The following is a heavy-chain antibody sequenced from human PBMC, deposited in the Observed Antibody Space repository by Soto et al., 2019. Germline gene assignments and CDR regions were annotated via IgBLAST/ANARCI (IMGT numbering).Heavy chain of an antibody. CDR1: GGSISSGGYS. CDR2: IYHSGST. Sequence: NPSETLSLTCAVSGGSISSGGYSWSWIRQPPGKGLEWIGYIYHSGSTYYNPSLKSRVTISVDRSKNQFSLKLSSVTAADTAVYHCARARITYYYDSSGYPGWFNWFDPWGQGTLVTVSS. V-gene: IGHV4-30-2*01. CDR3: ARARITYYYDSSGYPGWFNWFDP. J-gene: IGHJ5*02. D-gene: IGHD3-22*01.